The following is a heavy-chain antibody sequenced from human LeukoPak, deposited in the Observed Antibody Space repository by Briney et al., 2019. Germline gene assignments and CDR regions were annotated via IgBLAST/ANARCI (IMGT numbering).Heavy chain of an antibody. Sequence: SETLSLTCTVSGGSISSGDYYWGWIRQPPGKGLEWIASIYYSGSTHYNPSLKSRVTISVDTSTNQFSLKLTSVTAADTAVFYCARHAYYSSSFKPYYYGMDVGGQGTTVTVSS. CDR3: ARHAYYSSSFKPYYYGMDV. V-gene: IGHV4-39*01. CDR2: IYYSGST. J-gene: IGHJ6*02. CDR1: GGSISSGDYY. D-gene: IGHD6-13*01.